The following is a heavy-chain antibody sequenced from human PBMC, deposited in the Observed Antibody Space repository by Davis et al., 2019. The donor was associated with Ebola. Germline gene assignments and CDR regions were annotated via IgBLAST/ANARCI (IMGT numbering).Heavy chain of an antibody. J-gene: IGHJ6*02. CDR3: AREGTGDGFIYYYGMDV. D-gene: IGHD1-1*01. V-gene: IGHV1-8*01. Sequence: AASVTVSCKASGYTFSNYAINWVRQATGQGLEWMGWMNPNSVDTGYAQKFQGRVTMTRNTSISTAYMELSSLRSEDTAVYYCAREGTGDGFIYYYGMDVWGQGTTVTVSS. CDR2: MNPNSVDT. CDR1: GYTFSNYA.